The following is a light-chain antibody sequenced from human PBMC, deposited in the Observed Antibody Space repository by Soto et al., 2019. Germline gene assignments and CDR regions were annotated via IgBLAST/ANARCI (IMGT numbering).Light chain of an antibody. CDR2: MAS. CDR1: QSITNW. J-gene: IGKJ4*01. Sequence: DIQLTQSPSTLSASVEDRVTITCRGSQSITNWLAWYQQKPGKAPKVLIHMASSLKSGVPSRFSGSGSGTEYTLTITSLQPDDSATYYCQQYNSLSSVSFGGGTKVEI. V-gene: IGKV1-5*03. CDR3: QQYNSLSSVS.